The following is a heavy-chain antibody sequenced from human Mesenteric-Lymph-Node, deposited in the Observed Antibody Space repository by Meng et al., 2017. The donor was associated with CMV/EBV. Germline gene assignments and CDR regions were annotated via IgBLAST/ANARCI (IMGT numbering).Heavy chain of an antibody. CDR1: GFRFSTDR. J-gene: IGHJ4*02. CDR2: ISGSGGST. V-gene: IGHV3-23*01. Sequence: GESLKISCAASGFRFSTDRMKWVRQAPGKGLEWVSTISGSGGSTYYADSIKGRFTISRDNSKNTLYLQMNSLRAEDTAVYYCAKLSGYYDSGGYRLDYWGQGTLVTVSS. D-gene: IGHD3-22*01. CDR3: AKLSGYYDSGGYRLDY.